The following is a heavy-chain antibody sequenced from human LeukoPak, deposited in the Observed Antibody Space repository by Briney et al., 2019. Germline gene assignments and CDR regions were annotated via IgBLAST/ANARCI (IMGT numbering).Heavy chain of an antibody. CDR2: INPNSGDT. Sequence: ASVKVSCKASGYTFTGYYVHWVRQAPGQGLEWIGWINPNSGDTNYAQKFQGWVTMTRDTSISTAYMELSRLRSEDTAVYYCAGSIAARRYYYYYMDVWGKGTTVTVSS. CDR1: GYTFTGYY. D-gene: IGHD6-6*01. V-gene: IGHV1-2*04. CDR3: AGSIAARRYYYYYMDV. J-gene: IGHJ6*03.